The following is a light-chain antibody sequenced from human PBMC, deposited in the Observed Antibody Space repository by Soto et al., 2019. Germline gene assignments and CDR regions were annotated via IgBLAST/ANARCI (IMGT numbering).Light chain of an antibody. V-gene: IGLV2-14*01. CDR3: RSYTSSSTLVV. Sequence: QSALTQPASVSGSPGQSITISCTGTSSDVGGYNYVSWYQQHPGKAPKLMIYDVSNRPSGVSNRFSGSKSGNTASLTISGLQAEDEADYNCRSYTSSSTLVVFGGGTQLTVL. J-gene: IGLJ2*01. CDR2: DVS. CDR1: SSDVGGYNY.